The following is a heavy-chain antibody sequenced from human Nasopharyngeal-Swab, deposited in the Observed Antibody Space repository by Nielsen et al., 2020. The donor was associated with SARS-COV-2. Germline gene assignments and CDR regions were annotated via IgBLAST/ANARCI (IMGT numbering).Heavy chain of an antibody. CDR3: ARGPYGDYFDY. Sequence: GESLKISCAASGFTFSSYEMNWVRQAPGKGLEWVSYISSSSSYIYYADSVKGRFTISRDNAKNSLYLQMNSLRAEDTAVYYCARGPYGDYFDYWGQGTLVTVSS. V-gene: IGHV3-21*05. CDR1: GFTFSSYE. D-gene: IGHD4-17*01. J-gene: IGHJ4*02. CDR2: ISSSSSYI.